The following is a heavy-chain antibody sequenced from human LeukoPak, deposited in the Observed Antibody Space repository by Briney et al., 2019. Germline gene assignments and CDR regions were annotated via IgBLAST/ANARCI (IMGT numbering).Heavy chain of an antibody. CDR1: GGTFSSYG. CDR3: ARDQGSSWPNWFDP. Sequence: ASVKVSCKASGGTFSSYGISWVRQAPGQGLEWMGWISAYNDNTNYAQKLQGRVTMTTDTSTSTAYMELRSLRSDDTAVYYCARDQGSSWPNWFDPWGQGTLVTVSS. V-gene: IGHV1-18*01. J-gene: IGHJ5*02. CDR2: ISAYNDNT. D-gene: IGHD6-13*01.